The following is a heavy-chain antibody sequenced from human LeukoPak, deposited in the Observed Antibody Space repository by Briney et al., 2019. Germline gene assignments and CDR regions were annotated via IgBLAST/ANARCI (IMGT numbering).Heavy chain of an antibody. D-gene: IGHD3-22*01. CDR3: ARVRDYYDSSGYKERLVDY. CDR1: GGSISSGDYY. Sequence: PSETLPLTCTVSGGSISSGDYYWSWIRQPPGKGLEWIGYIYYSGSTYYNPSLKSRVTISVDTSKNQFSLKLSSVTAADTAVYYCARVRDYYDSSGYKERLVDYWGQGTLVTVSS. V-gene: IGHV4-30-4*08. J-gene: IGHJ4*02. CDR2: IYYSGST.